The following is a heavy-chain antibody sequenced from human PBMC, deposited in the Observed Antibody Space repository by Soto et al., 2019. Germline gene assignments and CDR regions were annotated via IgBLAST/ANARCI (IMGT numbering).Heavy chain of an antibody. CDR2: ISGHNGNT. D-gene: IGHD2-15*01. CDR3: ARDLYSLAYYFDY. Sequence: QVQLVQSGAEVKKPGASVKVSCKASGYTFTNHGISWVRQAHGQGLEWLGWISGHNGNTKYAQRLQGRVTMTTDTSTSTAYTELRSLKSDDTAVYYCARDLYSLAYYFDYWGQGTLVTVSS. J-gene: IGHJ4*02. V-gene: IGHV1-18*01. CDR1: GYTFTNHG.